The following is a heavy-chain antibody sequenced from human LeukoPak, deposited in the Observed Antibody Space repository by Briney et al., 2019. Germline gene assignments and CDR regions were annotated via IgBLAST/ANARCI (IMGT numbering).Heavy chain of an antibody. J-gene: IGHJ4*02. Sequence: GGSLRLPCAASGFTFSSYAMHWVRQAPGKGLEWVAVISYDGSIKYYADSVKGRFTISRDNSKNTLYLQMNSLRAEDTAVYYCANSYVRSPFDYWGQGTLVTVSS. CDR2: ISYDGSIK. V-gene: IGHV3-30*04. CDR1: GFTFSSYA. D-gene: IGHD3-16*01. CDR3: ANSYVRSPFDY.